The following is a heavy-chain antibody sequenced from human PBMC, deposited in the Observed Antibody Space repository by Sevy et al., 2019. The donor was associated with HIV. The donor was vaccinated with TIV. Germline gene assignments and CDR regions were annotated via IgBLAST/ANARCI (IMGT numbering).Heavy chain of an antibody. CDR1: GYTFTDYH. V-gene: IGHV1-2*02. CDR2: INPNSGGT. D-gene: IGHD3-10*01. CDR3: VRVAHGVPLWPPFDY. J-gene: IGHJ4*02. Sequence: ASVKVSCKASGYTFTDYHIHWVRQAPGQGLEWMGWINPNSGGTNFAKMLQGRATMTRDTSISTAYMELSRLRSDDTAMYYCVRVAHGVPLWPPFDYWGQGTLVTVSS.